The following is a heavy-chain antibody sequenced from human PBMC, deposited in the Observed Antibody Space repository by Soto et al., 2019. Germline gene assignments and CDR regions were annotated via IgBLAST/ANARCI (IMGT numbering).Heavy chain of an antibody. CDR1: GFTFSSYG. V-gene: IGHV3-30*18. D-gene: IGHD3-3*01. J-gene: IGHJ6*03. Sequence: SLRISCAASGFTFSSYGMHWVRQDPGKGLERVAVISYDGSNKYYADSVKGRFTISRDNSKNTLCLQMNSLRAEDTAVYYCAKDYDFWSGSPFPPYYYYYMDVWGKGTTVTVSS. CDR2: ISYDGSNK. CDR3: AKDYDFWSGSPFPPYYYYYMDV.